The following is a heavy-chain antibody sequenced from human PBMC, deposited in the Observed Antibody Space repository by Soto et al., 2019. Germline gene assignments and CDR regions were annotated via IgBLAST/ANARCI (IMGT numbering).Heavy chain of an antibody. J-gene: IGHJ4*02. CDR3: ARGGYYSGRAPAYYFAS. Sequence: EVQLVETGGGLIQPGGSLRLSCAASGFSVSNNYMNWVRQPPGKGLEWVSVLYSGGNTYYADSVKGRFSVSRDESQNTLPLHMNSLRAEDTAVYYCARGGYYSGRAPAYYFASWGQGTLVTVSS. D-gene: IGHD2-8*02. CDR1: GFSVSNNY. CDR2: LYSGGNT. V-gene: IGHV3-53*02.